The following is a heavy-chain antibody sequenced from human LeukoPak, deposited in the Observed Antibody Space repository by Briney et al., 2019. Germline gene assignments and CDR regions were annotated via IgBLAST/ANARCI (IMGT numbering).Heavy chain of an antibody. V-gene: IGHV1-2*02. D-gene: IGHD2-2*01. CDR3: ASRVVPAAPLLP. CDR1: GYTFTGYY. J-gene: IGHJ5*02. Sequence: ASVKVSCKASGYTFTGYYMHWVRQAPGQGLEWMGWINPNSGGTNYAQKFQGRVTMTRGTAIRTAYMELSRLRSGDPAVYYCASRVVPAAPLLPWGQGTLVTVSS. CDR2: INPNSGGT.